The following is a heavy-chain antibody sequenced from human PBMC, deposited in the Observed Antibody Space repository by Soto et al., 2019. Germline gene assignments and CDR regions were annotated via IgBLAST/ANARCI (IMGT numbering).Heavy chain of an antibody. J-gene: IGHJ4*02. CDR1: GFTFSSYW. CDR2: INTVASTT. Sequence: EVQLVESGGGLVQPGGSLRLSCAASGFTFSSYWMHWVRQAPGKGLVWVSRINTVASTTNYADSVKGRFTVSRDNAKNTLYLQMNSLSPDDSAVYYCARPWGDTYSYTLGYWGQGTLVTVSS. D-gene: IGHD2-21*01. V-gene: IGHV3-74*01. CDR3: ARPWGDTYSYTLGY.